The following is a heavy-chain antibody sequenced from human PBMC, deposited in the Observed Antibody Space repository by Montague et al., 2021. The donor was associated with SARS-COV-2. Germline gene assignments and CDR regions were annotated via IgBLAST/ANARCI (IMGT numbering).Heavy chain of an antibody. D-gene: IGHD3-10*01. Sequence: SETLSLTCAVYGGSFSGYYWSWIRQPPGKGLERIGEINHSGSTNYNPSLKSRVTISVDTSKNQFSLKLSSVTAVDTAVYYCARGRRILLWFGELLSGGDYYGMDVWGQGTTVTVSS. V-gene: IGHV4-34*01. CDR3: ARGRRILLWFGELLSGGDYYGMDV. CDR1: GGSFSGYY. J-gene: IGHJ6*02. CDR2: INHSGST.